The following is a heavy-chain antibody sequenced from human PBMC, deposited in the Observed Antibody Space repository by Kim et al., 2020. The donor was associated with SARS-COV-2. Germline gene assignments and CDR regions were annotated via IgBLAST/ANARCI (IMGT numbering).Heavy chain of an antibody. D-gene: IGHD6-19*01. CDR1: GFTFSSYW. Sequence: GGSLRLSCAASGFTFSSYWMSWVRQAPGKGLEWVANIKQDGSEKYYVDSVKVRFTISRDNAKNSLYQQMNSLRAEDTAVYYCARDMYSSGWYGGYYYYGMDVWGQKPTVTVSS. V-gene: IGHV3-7*03. J-gene: IGHJ6*02. CDR3: ARDMYSSGWYGGYYYYGMDV. CDR2: IKQDGSEK.